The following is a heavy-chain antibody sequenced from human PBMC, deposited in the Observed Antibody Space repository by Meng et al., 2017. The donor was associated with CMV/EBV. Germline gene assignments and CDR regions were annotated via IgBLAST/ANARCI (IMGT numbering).Heavy chain of an antibody. CDR3: TRLGYCSSTSCSPVY. D-gene: IGHD2-2*01. CDR2: IRSKANSYAT. J-gene: IGHJ4*02. CDR1: FNFSGSA. Sequence: FNFSGSAMHWFRQASGKGLEWVGRIRSKANSYATAYAASVKGRSTISRDDSKTTAYLQMNSLKTEDTAVYYCTRLGYCSSTSCSPVYWGQGTLVTVSS. V-gene: IGHV3-73*01.